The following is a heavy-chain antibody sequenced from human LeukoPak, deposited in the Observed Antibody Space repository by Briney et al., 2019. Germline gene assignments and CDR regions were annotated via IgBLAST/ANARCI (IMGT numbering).Heavy chain of an antibody. J-gene: IGHJ4*02. CDR2: INTNTGNP. Sequence: ASVKVSCKASGFTFTSSAMQWVRQAPGQGLEWMGWINTNTGNPTYAQGFTGRFVFSLDTSVSTAYLQISSLKAEDTAVYYCARGNGVVGVVVAANFDYWGQGTLVTVSS. CDR3: ARGNGVVGVVVAANFDY. D-gene: IGHD2-15*01. CDR1: GFTFTSSA. V-gene: IGHV7-4-1*02.